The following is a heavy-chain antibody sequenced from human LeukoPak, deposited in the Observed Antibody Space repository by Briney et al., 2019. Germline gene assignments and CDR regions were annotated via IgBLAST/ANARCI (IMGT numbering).Heavy chain of an antibody. CDR1: GFIFSSYG. Sequence: GGSLRLSCAASGFIFSSYGMHWVRQAPGKGLEWVAVIWYDGSNKYYADSVKGRFTISRDNAKNSLYLQMNSLRAEDTAVYYCARDITGTTGRVDYWGQGTLVTVSS. J-gene: IGHJ4*02. V-gene: IGHV3-33*01. CDR2: IWYDGSNK. CDR3: ARDITGTTGRVDY. D-gene: IGHD1-20*01.